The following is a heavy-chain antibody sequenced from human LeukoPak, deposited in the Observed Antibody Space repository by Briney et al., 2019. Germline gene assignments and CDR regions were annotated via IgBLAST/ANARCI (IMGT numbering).Heavy chain of an antibody. CDR3: ARDFLGYSGYDFDY. J-gene: IGHJ4*02. CDR1: GGTFSSYA. Sequence: SVKVSCKASGGTFSSYAISWVRQAPGQGLEWMGRIIPILGIANYAQKFQGRVTITADKSTSTAYMELSSLRSEDTVVYYCARDFLGYSGYDFDYWGQGTLVTVSS. CDR2: IIPILGIA. D-gene: IGHD5-12*01. V-gene: IGHV1-69*04.